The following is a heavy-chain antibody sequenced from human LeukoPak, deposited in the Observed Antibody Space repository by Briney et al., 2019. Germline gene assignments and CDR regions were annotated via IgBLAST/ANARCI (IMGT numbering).Heavy chain of an antibody. V-gene: IGHV4-34*01. D-gene: IGHD2-2*02. CDR1: GGSFSDYY. CDR2: INHSGST. CDR3: ARHYRRYCSSTSCYTNYYFDY. J-gene: IGHJ4*02. Sequence: SETLSLTCAVYGGSFSDYYWNWIRQPPGEGLEWIGEINHSGSTNYNPSLRSRVTISLDTSKNQVSLELSSVTAADTAVYYCARHYRRYCSSTSCYTNYYFDYWGQGTLVTVSS.